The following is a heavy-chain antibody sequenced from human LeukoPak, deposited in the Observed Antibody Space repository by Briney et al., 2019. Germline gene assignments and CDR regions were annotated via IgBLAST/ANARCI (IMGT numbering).Heavy chain of an antibody. J-gene: IGHJ5*02. CDR2: ISGTGSST. CDR1: GFTFGNYA. Sequence: GGSLRLSCEASGFTFGNYAMNWVRQAPGKGLEWVSTISGTGSSTYYADSAKGRFTISRDNSKDTLFLQLNSLTAADTAMYFCAKASVAIPQYCNSWGQGTLVTVSP. CDR3: AKASVAIPQYCNS. V-gene: IGHV3-23*01. D-gene: IGHD2-2*02.